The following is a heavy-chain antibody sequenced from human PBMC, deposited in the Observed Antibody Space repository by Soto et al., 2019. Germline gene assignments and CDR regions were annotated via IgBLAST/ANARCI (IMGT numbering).Heavy chain of an antibody. D-gene: IGHD3-9*01. CDR3: AKGYCYDILTAFAV. CDR1: GFTFSSYG. J-gene: IGHJ6*02. Sequence: PGGTLRLSCAASGFTFSSYGRHWVRQAPGKGLEWVAVISYDGSNKYYADSVKGRFTMSRDNSKNTLYLQMNSLRAEDTAVYYCAKGYCYDILTAFAVWGQGTTVTVSS. CDR2: ISYDGSNK. V-gene: IGHV3-30*18.